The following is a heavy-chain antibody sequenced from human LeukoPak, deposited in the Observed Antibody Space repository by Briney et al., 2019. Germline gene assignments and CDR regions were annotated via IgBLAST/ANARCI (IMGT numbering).Heavy chain of an antibody. CDR2: ISWNSGSI. CDR1: GFTFDDYA. Sequence: GGSLRLSCAASGFTFDDYAMHWVRQAPGKGLEWVSGISWNSGSIGYADSVKGRFTISRDNAKNSLYLQMNSLRAEDTAVYYCASTGWGRTRVDYWGQGTLVTVSS. J-gene: IGHJ4*02. D-gene: IGHD6-19*01. V-gene: IGHV3-9*01. CDR3: ASTGWGRTRVDY.